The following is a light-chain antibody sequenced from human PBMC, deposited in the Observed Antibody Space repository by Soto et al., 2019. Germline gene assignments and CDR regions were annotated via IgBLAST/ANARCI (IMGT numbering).Light chain of an antibody. CDR3: KHYHTSPWT. J-gene: IGKJ1*01. Sequence: DIQMTQSPSTLSASVGDRVTITCRASQYISSWLAWFQQKPGKAPKLLIYDASTLESGVPSRFSGSRSETEFTLTISSLQPDDVATSNGKHYHTSPWTFGQGTNVEIK. V-gene: IGKV1-5*01. CDR1: QYISSW. CDR2: DAS.